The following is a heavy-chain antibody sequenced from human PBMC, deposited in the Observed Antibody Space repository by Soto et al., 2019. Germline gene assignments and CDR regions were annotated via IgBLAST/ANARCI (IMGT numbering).Heavy chain of an antibody. V-gene: IGHV3-64D*06. D-gene: IGHD5-12*01. CDR3: VKSRGGNNFDFFD. CDR1: GFTFSSYA. CDR2: IRGNGDPP. J-gene: IGHJ4*02. Sequence: PGGSLRLSCSASGFTFSSYAMHWVRQAPGKGLEYVSGIRGNGDPPFYADSVKGRFTISRDNSKNTPYLQMSSLSADDAAVYYCVKSRGGNNFDFFDWGQGALVTVSS.